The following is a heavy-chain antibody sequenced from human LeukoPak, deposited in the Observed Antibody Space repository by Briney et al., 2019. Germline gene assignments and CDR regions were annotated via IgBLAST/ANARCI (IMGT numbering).Heavy chain of an antibody. CDR2: IYYSGST. J-gene: IGHJ4*02. CDR1: GGSISSYY. V-gene: IGHV4-59*01. D-gene: IGHD3-3*01. Sequence: PSETLSLTCTVSGGSISSYYWSWIRQPPGKGLEWIGYIYYSGSTNYNPPLKSRVTISVDTSKNQFSLKLSSVTAADTAVYYCARGAIYDFWSGYYSFDYWGQGTLVTVSS. CDR3: ARGAIYDFWSGYYSFDY.